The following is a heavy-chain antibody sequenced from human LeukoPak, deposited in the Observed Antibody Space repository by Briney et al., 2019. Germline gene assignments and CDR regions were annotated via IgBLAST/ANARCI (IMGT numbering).Heavy chain of an antibody. J-gene: IGHJ4*02. CDR1: GGSISTYY. D-gene: IGHD1-26*01. Sequence: PSETLSLTCSVSGGSISTYYWSWIRQTPGKGLEWIGYVYDSGTTNYNPSLKGRVTISSDTSKNHFSLNLRPVNAADTAIYYCARHGGSLGYFDYWGQGTLVTVSS. CDR3: ARHGGSLGYFDY. V-gene: IGHV4-59*08. CDR2: VYDSGTT.